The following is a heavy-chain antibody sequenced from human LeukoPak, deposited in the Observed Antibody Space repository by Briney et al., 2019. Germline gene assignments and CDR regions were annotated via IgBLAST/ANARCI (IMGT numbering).Heavy chain of an antibody. Sequence: AETLSLTCAVFGGSSSGNYWSWIRQPPGKGLEWIGEINHSGSTNYNPSLKRRVTISVDTSKNHFSLKLTSVTAADTAVYYCARGVYYGSGKDYWGQGTLVTVSS. J-gene: IGHJ4*02. V-gene: IGHV4-34*01. CDR1: GGSSSGNY. CDR3: ARGVYYGSGKDY. D-gene: IGHD3-10*01. CDR2: INHSGST.